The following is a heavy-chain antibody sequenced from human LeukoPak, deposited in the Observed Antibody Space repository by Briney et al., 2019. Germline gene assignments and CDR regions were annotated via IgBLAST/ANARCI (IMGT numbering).Heavy chain of an antibody. J-gene: IGHJ4*02. CDR1: GFTFSSYG. Sequence: GGSLRLSCAASGFTFSSYGMHWVRQAPGKGLEWVAFIRYDGSNKYYADSVKGRFIISRDNSKNTLYLQMNSLRAEDTAVYYCAKAPPIVVVPAAIDYWGQGTLVTVSS. CDR2: IRYDGSNK. V-gene: IGHV3-30*02. CDR3: AKAPPIVVVPAAIDY. D-gene: IGHD2-2*01.